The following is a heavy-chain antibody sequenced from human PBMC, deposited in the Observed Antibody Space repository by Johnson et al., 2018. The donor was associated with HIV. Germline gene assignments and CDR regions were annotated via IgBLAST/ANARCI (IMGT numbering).Heavy chain of an antibody. Sequence: VQLVESGGGLVQPGGSLRLSCAASGFTVNTNYMTWVRPAPGRDWTASRLFIAMIRVTTYCAESVTGRFTISRDNPKNTLYLQMSSLRAEDTAVYYCAKGDGIVGGSDAFDIWGQGTMVTVSS. CDR2: FIAMIRVTT. J-gene: IGHJ3*02. V-gene: IGHV3-66*01. CDR3: AKGDGIVGGSDAFDI. D-gene: IGHD1-26*01. CDR1: GFTVNTNY.